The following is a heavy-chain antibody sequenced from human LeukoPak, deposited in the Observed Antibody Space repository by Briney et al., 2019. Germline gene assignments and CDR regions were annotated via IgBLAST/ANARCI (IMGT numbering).Heavy chain of an antibody. Sequence: KSGGSLRLSCSASGFTFSDYYMSWIRQAPGKGLEWFSYISSSGSTIYYADSVKGRFTIYRDNAQTSLYLQMNSLRAEDMAVYYCASQYSRSCFDIWGQGTMVAVS. CDR1: GFTFSDYY. J-gene: IGHJ3*02. V-gene: IGHV3-11*01. CDR2: ISSSGSTI. D-gene: IGHD6-13*01. CDR3: ASQYSRSCFDI.